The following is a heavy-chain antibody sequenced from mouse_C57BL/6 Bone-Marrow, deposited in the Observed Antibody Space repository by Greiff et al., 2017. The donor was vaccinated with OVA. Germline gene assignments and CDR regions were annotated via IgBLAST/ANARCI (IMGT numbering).Heavy chain of an antibody. CDR1: GFTFSSYG. D-gene: IGHD1-1*01. Sequence: EVQVVESGGDLVKPGGSLTLSCAASGFTFSSYGMSWVRQTPDKRLEWVATISSGGSYTYYQDSVKGRFNISRDNAKNTLYLQISSLKYEDTAMIYCSRQYIRYYWYFDVWGTGTTVTVSS. J-gene: IGHJ1*03. CDR3: SRQYIRYYWYFDV. CDR2: ISSGGSYT. V-gene: IGHV5-6*01.